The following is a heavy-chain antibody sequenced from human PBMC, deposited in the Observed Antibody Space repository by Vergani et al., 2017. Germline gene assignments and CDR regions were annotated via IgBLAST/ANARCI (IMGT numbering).Heavy chain of an antibody. J-gene: IGHJ5*01. CDR2: IKQDGSED. D-gene: IGHD5-12*01. Sequence: EVLLVESGGDLVQPGGSLRLSCEASGFNFQIYWMGWVRQTAEKGLEWVANIKQDGSEDYYVDSVKGRFTITRDNAKKFIYLQMNSLRADDTAVYYCVXGGLATLYNWFDPWGQGTRVTVSS. CDR1: GFNFQIYW. V-gene: IGHV3-7*01. CDR3: VXGGLATLYNWFDP.